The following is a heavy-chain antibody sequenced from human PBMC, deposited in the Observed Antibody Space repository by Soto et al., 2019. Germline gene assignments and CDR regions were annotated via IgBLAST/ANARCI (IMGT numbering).Heavy chain of an antibody. CDR1: GYSFTSYW. V-gene: IGHV5-51*01. CDR2: IYPGDSDT. Sequence: GESLKISCNGSGYSFTSYWIGWVRQMPGKGLEWMGIIYPGDSDTRYSPSFQGQVTISADKSISTAYLQWSSLKASDTAMYYCARQDCTNGVCRYYGMDVWGQGTTVTVSS. CDR3: ARQDCTNGVCRYYGMDV. J-gene: IGHJ6*02. D-gene: IGHD2-8*01.